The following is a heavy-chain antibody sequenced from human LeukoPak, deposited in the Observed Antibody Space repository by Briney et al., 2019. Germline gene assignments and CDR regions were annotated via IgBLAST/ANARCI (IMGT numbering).Heavy chain of an antibody. CDR3: AKQSAGSAAWYSLHYDF. CDR2: VDGGGGGT. Sequence: GGSLSLSCAASGFTLSSYAMTWVRQAPGRGLEWVSSVDGGGGGTYYADSVKGRFTISRDNSKDTLYLQMNGLRAEDTAVYFCAKQSAGSAAWYSLHYDFWGQGTLVTVSS. CDR1: GFTLSSYA. J-gene: IGHJ4*02. V-gene: IGHV3-23*01. D-gene: IGHD6-13*01.